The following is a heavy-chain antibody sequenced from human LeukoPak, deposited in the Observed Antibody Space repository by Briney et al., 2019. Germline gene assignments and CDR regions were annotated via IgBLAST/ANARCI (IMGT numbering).Heavy chain of an antibody. CDR3: ARDPNITPDY. J-gene: IGHJ4*02. CDR1: GFTFSIYA. D-gene: IGHD2/OR15-2a*01. Sequence: PGGSLRLSCAASGFTFSIYAMHWVRQAPGKGLEWVAVISYDGSNKYYADSVKDRFTISRDNPKNTLYAQMNSLRAEDTAVYYCARDPNITPDYWGQGTLVTVSS. CDR2: ISYDGSNK. V-gene: IGHV3-30*04.